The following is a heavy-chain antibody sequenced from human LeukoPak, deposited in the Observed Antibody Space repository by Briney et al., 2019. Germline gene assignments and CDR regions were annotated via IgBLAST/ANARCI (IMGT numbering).Heavy chain of an antibody. V-gene: IGHV4-39*07. CDR2: IYYSGST. J-gene: IGHJ4*02. CDR3: ARTVDDYYDSSGYYRLDY. Sequence: SETLSLTCTVSGGSISSSSYYWGWIRQPPGKGLEWIGSIYYSGSTYYNPSLKSRVTISVDTSKNQFSLKLSSVTAADTAVYYCARTVDDYYDSSGYYRLDYWGQGTLVTVSS. CDR1: GGSISSSSYY. D-gene: IGHD3-22*01.